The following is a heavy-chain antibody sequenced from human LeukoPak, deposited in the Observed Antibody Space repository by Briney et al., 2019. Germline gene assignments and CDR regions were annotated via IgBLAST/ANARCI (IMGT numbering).Heavy chain of an antibody. V-gene: IGHV1-18*01. CDR3: ARDRRRAAAFDI. CDR2: ISAYNGYT. CDR1: GYTFTSYG. D-gene: IGHD6-13*01. J-gene: IGHJ3*02. Sequence: ASVKVSCKASGYTFTSYGITWVRQAPGQGLEWMGWISAYNGYTNYAQKFQGRVTMSTDTSTSTAYMELRSLRSDDTAVYYCARDRRRAAAFDIWGQGTMVTVSS.